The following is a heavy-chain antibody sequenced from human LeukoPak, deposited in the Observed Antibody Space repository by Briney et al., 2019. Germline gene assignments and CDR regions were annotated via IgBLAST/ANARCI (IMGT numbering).Heavy chain of an antibody. D-gene: IGHD5-18*01. CDR2: IYYSGNT. CDR3: ARDYTASRYYYFYGMDV. CDR1: GGSVSSGSYY. J-gene: IGHJ6*02. V-gene: IGHV4-61*01. Sequence: SETLSLTCTVSGGSVSSGSYYWSWIRQPPGKGLEWIGYIYYSGNTNCNPSLKSRVTISVDTSKDQFSLRLSSVTTADTAVYYCARDYTASRYYYFYGMDVWGQGTTVTVSS.